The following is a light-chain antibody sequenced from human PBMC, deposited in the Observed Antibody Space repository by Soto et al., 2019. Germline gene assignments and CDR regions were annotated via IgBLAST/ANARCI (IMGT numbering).Light chain of an antibody. CDR2: AAS. J-gene: IGKJ2*01. CDR1: EFLSSSY. Sequence: EIVLTQSPGTLSLSPGERATLSCRASEFLSSSYLDWYQQKPGQAPRLLINAASRRATGIPDRFSGSGSATEYTLTINALETEDFAVYYCQQQGTFGQGTKLEIK. V-gene: IGKV3-20*01. CDR3: QQQGT.